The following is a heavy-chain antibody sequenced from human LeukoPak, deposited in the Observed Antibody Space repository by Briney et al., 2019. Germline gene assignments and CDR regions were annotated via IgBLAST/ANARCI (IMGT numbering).Heavy chain of an antibody. V-gene: IGHV3-30-3*01. CDR3: ARGGIQLWSYYFDY. Sequence: GGSLRLSCAASGFTFSSYAMHWVRQAPGKGLEGVAVISYDGSNKYYADPVKGRFTISRDNSKNALYLQMNSLRAEDTAVYYCARGGIQLWSYYFDYWGQGTLVTVSS. CDR1: GFTFSSYA. D-gene: IGHD5-18*01. CDR2: ISYDGSNK. J-gene: IGHJ4*02.